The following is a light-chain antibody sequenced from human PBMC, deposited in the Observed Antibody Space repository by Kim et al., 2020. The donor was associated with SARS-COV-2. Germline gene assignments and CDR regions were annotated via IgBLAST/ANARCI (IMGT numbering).Light chain of an antibody. CDR2: AAS. V-gene: IGKV1-16*02. Sequence: DIQMTQSPSSLSAFVGDRVTITCRASQDISHSLAWFQQKPGKAPKSLIYAASSLHRGVPSKFSGSGSGTDFTLIISSLQPEDFATYYCQQYKSYPLTFGGGTKVEF. CDR3: QQYKSYPLT. J-gene: IGKJ4*01. CDR1: QDISHS.